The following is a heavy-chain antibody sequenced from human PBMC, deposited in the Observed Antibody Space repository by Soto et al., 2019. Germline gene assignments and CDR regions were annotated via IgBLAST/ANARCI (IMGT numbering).Heavy chain of an antibody. CDR1: GFTFSIYA. Sequence: QVQLVEAGGGVVQPGRSLRVSCAACGFTFSIYAMHWVRQAPGTGLEWVAVISYDGTKTYYADSVKGRFTIARDNSKKRVYLQMYSLRDQDTAVYYCAKDRGPRSQWLIDPFVHWGQGNLVTVSP. CDR2: ISYDGTKT. J-gene: IGHJ5*02. D-gene: IGHD6-19*01. V-gene: IGHV3-30*18. CDR3: AKDRGPRSQWLIDPFVH.